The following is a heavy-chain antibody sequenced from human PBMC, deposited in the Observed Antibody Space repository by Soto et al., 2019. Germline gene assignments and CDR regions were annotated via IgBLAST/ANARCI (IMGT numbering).Heavy chain of an antibody. CDR2: ISAYNGNT. CDR1: GYTFTSYG. Sequence: ASVKVSCKASGYTFTSYGISWVRQAPGQGLEWMGWISAYNGNTNYAQKLQGRVTMTTDTSTSTAYMELRSLRSDDTAVYYCARVITLKKQLGDYCNYGMDVWGQGTTVTVSS. CDR3: ARVITLKKQLGDYCNYGMDV. V-gene: IGHV1-18*01. J-gene: IGHJ6*02. D-gene: IGHD3-22*01.